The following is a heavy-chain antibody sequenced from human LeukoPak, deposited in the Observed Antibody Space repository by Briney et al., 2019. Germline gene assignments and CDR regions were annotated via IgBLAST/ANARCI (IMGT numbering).Heavy chain of an antibody. CDR2: ISSSSSYI. CDR3: ARTPPNYSGDASDI. CDR1: GFTVSSNY. J-gene: IGHJ3*02. Sequence: SGGSLRLSCAASGFTVSSNYMSWVRQAPGKGLEWVSSISSSSSYIYYADSVKGRFTISRDNAKNSLYLQMNSLRAEDTAVYYCARTPPNYSGDASDIWGQGTMVTVSS. V-gene: IGHV3-21*01. D-gene: IGHD5-24*01.